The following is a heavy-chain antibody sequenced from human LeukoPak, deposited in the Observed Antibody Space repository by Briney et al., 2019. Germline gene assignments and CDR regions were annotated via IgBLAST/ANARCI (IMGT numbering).Heavy chain of an antibody. J-gene: IGHJ3*02. CDR1: GFTFSSYG. CDR2: IWYDGSNK. V-gene: IGHV3-33*06. CDR3: AKEGPHSGSYPDAFDI. D-gene: IGHD1-26*01. Sequence: GRSLRLSRAASGFTFSSYGMHWVRQAPGKGLEWVTVIWYDGSNKYYADSVKGRFTISRDNSKNTLYLQMNSLRAEDTAVYYCAKEGPHSGSYPDAFDIWGQGTMVTVSS.